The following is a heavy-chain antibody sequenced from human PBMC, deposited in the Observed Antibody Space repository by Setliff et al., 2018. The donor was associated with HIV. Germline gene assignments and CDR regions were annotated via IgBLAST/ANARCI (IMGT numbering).Heavy chain of an antibody. CDR1: GGSISDFY. Sequence: SQTLSLTCDVSGGSISDFYWSWIRQSPRWGLEWIGYVHTSGSSNYNLSLKSRATISVDTSTNQFSLKLTSLTAADTAVYYCVGGGTGWLRGLFDYWGRGILVTVSS. CDR2: VHTSGSS. D-gene: IGHD5-12*01. CDR3: VGGGTGWLRGLFDY. J-gene: IGHJ4*02. V-gene: IGHV4-4*08.